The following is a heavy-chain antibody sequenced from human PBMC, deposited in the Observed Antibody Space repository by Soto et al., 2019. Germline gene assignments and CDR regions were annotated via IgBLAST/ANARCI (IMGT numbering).Heavy chain of an antibody. J-gene: IGHJ6*03. CDR1: GGSISSSSYY. Sequence: QLQLQESGPGLVKPSETLSLTCTVSGGSISSSSYYWGWIRQPPGKGLEWIGSIYYSGSTYYNPSLKSRVTISVDTSKNQFSLKLSSVTAADTAVYYCARHRKHDFWSGYSDYYYYYMDVWGKGTTVTVSS. V-gene: IGHV4-39*01. CDR3: ARHRKHDFWSGYSDYYYYYMDV. D-gene: IGHD3-3*01. CDR2: IYYSGST.